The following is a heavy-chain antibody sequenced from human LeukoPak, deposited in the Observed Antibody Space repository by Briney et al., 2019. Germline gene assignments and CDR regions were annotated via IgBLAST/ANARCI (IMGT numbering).Heavy chain of an antibody. Sequence: PSETLSLTCTVSGRSISSYSWSWIRQRAGKGLEWIGRIYTSGSTNYNPSPKSRMNMSVDTSKNQFSLKLSSVTAADTAVYYCARGSYYYGSGSYPQLGFDPWGQGTLVTVSS. CDR2: IYTSGST. V-gene: IGHV4-4*07. CDR1: GRSISSYS. CDR3: ARGSYYYGSGSYPQLGFDP. D-gene: IGHD3-10*01. J-gene: IGHJ5*02.